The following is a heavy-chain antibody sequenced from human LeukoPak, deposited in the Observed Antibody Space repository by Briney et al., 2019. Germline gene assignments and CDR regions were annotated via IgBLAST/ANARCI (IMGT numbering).Heavy chain of an antibody. D-gene: IGHD7-27*01. V-gene: IGHV4-34*01. CDR2: VYHSGST. Sequence: SETLSLTCAVYGGSFSGYYWGWIRQPPGKGLEWIGSVYHSGSTYYNPSLKSRVTISVDTSKNQFSLKLNSVTAADTAIYYCARPYKDWGFVNWGQGTLVTVSS. J-gene: IGHJ4*02. CDR1: GGSFSGYY. CDR3: ARPYKDWGFVN.